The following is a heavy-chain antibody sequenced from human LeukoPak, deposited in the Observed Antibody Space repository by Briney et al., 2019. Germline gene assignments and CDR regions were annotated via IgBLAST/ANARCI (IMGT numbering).Heavy chain of an antibody. V-gene: IGHV4-59*11. CDR2: IYDRGST. J-gene: IGHJ5*02. D-gene: IGHD1-26*01. CDR1: GASISSHY. CDR3: AKIEVGRFDP. Sequence: SETLSLTCTVTGASISSHYWCWIRQTPGTGLEWIGDIYDRGSTTYNPSLKSRVSISVDTSRNQFSLNLRSVTAADTAVYYYAKIEVGRFDPWGQGTLVTVSS.